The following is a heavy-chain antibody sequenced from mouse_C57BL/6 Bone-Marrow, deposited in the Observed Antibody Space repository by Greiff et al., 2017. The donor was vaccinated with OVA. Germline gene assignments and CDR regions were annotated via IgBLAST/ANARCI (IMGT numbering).Heavy chain of an antibody. CDR2: IYPGNSDT. Sequence: EVKLMQSGTVLARPGASVKMSCKTSGYTFTSYWMHWVKQRPGQGLEWIGAIYPGNSDTSYNQKFKGKATLTAVTSASTAYMELSSLTKEDSAVYDGRRNRLRRWYFDGWGTGTTVTVSA. CDR1: GYTFTSYW. J-gene: IGHJ1*03. V-gene: IGHV1-5*01. D-gene: IGHD2-2*01. CDR3: RRNRLRRWYFDG.